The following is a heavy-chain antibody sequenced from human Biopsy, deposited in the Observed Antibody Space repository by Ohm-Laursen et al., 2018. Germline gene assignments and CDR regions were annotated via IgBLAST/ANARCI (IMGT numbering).Heavy chain of an antibody. J-gene: IGHJ2*01. CDR3: AKDQPDLAVVVAAHWYFDL. CDR2: ISSSGVQ. D-gene: IGHD2-15*01. V-gene: IGHV3-66*01. CDR1: GFTVINND. Sequence: SLRLSCAASGFTVINNDISWVRQAPGKGLEWASFISSSGVQYHADSVKGRFTISRDNSKNTLYLQMNSLRAEDTAVYYCAKDQPDLAVVVAAHWYFDLWGRGTLVTVSS.